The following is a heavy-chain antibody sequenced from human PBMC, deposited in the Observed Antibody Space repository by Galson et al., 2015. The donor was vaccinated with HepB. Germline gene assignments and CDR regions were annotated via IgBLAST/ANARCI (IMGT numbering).Heavy chain of an antibody. CDR1: GFTFSSYG. CDR3: AKLLRYSSTSGDV. CDR2: IWYDGSNK. D-gene: IGHD6-13*01. Sequence: SLRLSCAASGFTFSSYGMHWVRQAPGKGLEWVAVIWYDGSNKYYADSVKGRFTISRDNSKNTLYLQMNSLRAEDTALYYCAKLLRYSSTSGDVWGKGTTVTVSS. V-gene: IGHV3-33*06. J-gene: IGHJ6*04.